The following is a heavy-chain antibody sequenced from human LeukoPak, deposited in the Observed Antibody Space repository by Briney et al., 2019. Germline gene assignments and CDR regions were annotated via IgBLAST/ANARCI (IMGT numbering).Heavy chain of an antibody. J-gene: IGHJ4*02. D-gene: IGHD6-19*01. CDR1: GFTFPSSG. CDR2: IVVGRGNT. V-gene: IGHV1-58*01. CDR3: AEQWLVLDY. Sequence: VASVKVSCKASGFTFPSSGVQWVRQARGQRLEWIGWIVVGRGNTNYAQKLQGRVTMTTDTSTSTAYMELRSLRSDDTAVYYCAEQWLVLDYWGQGTLVTVSP.